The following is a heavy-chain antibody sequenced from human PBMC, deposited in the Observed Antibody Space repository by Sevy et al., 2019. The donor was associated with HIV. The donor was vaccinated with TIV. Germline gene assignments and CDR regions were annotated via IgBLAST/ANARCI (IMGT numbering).Heavy chain of an antibody. D-gene: IGHD5-12*01. J-gene: IGHJ5*02. CDR3: ARDQVVATITSTARRWFDP. Sequence: SETLSLTCTVSGGSISSGGYYWSWIRQHPGKGLEWIGYIYYSGSTYYNPSLKSRVTISVDTSKNQFSLKLSSVTAADTDVYYCARDQVVATITSTARRWFDPRSQGTLVTVSS. CDR1: GGSISSGGYY. V-gene: IGHV4-31*03. CDR2: IYYSGST.